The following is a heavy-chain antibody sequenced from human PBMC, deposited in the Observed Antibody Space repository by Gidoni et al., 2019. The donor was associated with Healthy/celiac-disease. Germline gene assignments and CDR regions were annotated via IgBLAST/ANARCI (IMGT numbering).Heavy chain of an antibody. CDR1: GFTFSSYS. CDR3: AKNRNVLLWFGELYDFSDFDY. J-gene: IGHJ4*02. Sequence: EVQLVESGGGLVQPGGSLRLSCAASGFTFSSYSMNWVRQAPGKGLEWVSYISSSRSTIYYADSVKGRFTISRDNAKNSLYLQMNSLRDEDTAVYYCAKNRNVLLWFGELYDFSDFDYWGQGTLVTVSS. V-gene: IGHV3-48*02. CDR2: ISSSRSTI. D-gene: IGHD3-10*01.